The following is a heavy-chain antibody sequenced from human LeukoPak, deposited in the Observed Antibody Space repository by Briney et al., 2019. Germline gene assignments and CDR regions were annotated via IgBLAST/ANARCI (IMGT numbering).Heavy chain of an antibody. D-gene: IGHD3-9*01. CDR2: IRYDGSNK. Sequence: GGSLRLSCAASGFTFSSYGMHWVRQAPGKGLEWVAFIRYDGSNKYYADSVKGRFTISRDNSKNTLYLQMNSLRAEDTAVYYCAKSGIYDILTGPYYFDYWGQGTLVTVSS. V-gene: IGHV3-30*02. CDR3: AKSGIYDILTGPYYFDY. J-gene: IGHJ4*02. CDR1: GFTFSSYG.